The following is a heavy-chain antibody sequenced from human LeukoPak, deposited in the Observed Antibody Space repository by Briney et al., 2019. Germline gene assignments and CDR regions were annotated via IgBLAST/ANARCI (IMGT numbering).Heavy chain of an antibody. J-gene: IGHJ4*02. Sequence: GGSLRLSCAASGFTFSSYAMHWVRQAPGKGLGWVAVISYDGINKYYADSVKGRFTISRDNSKNTLYLQMNSPRAEDTAVYYCASGGGYCSSTSCYVSDYWGQGTLVTVSS. D-gene: IGHD2-2*01. CDR1: GFTFSSYA. V-gene: IGHV3-30-3*01. CDR2: ISYDGINK. CDR3: ASGGGYCSSTSCYVSDY.